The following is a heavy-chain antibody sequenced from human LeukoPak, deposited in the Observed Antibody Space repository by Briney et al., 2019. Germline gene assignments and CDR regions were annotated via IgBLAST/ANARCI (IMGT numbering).Heavy chain of an antibody. D-gene: IGHD6-13*01. CDR1: GLTFNNYG. Sequence: PGGSLRLSCAASGLTFNNYGMHWVRQSPGKGLEWVAVISYDGSAYYYADSVKGRFTISRDNSKNTLYLQMNSPRAEDTALYYCAKEVSRYSSSWSWDYWGQGTLVTVSS. CDR3: AKEVSRYSSSWSWDY. J-gene: IGHJ4*02. CDR2: ISYDGSAY. V-gene: IGHV3-30*18.